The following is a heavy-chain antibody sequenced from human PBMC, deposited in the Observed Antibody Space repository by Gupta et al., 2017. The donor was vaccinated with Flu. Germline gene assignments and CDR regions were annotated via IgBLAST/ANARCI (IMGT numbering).Heavy chain of an antibody. CDR1: GFTFSTYW. V-gene: IGHV3-7*01. J-gene: IGHJ4*02. CDR3: ARDIITGWSFEY. CDR2: IKTDGSDK. Sequence: EVQLVESGGDLVQPGGSLRLSCAASGFTFSTYWMYWVRQAPGKGLEWVASIKTDGSDKYHVDSVKGRFTISRDNAKSSLYLQMNSLRVEDTAVYFCARDIITGWSFEYWGQGTPVTVSS. D-gene: IGHD6-19*01.